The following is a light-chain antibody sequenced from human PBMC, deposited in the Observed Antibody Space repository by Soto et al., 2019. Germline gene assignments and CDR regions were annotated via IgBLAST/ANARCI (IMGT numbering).Light chain of an antibody. CDR2: YDD. J-gene: IGLJ2*01. CDR1: SSNIGNNA. CDR3: AAWDDSLNAVV. V-gene: IGLV1-36*01. Sequence: QSVLTQPPSVSEAPRQRVTISCSGISSNIGNNAVNWYQQLPGKAPKLLIYYDDLLPSGVSDRFSGSKSGTSASLAISGLQSEDEADYYCAAWDDSLNAVVFGGGTKVTVL.